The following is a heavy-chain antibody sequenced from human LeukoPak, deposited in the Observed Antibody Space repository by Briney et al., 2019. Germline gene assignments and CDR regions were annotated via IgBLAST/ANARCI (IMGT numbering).Heavy chain of an antibody. D-gene: IGHD3-3*01. CDR1: GGSISSGSYY. J-gene: IGHJ3*02. Sequence: KSSETLSLTCTVSGGSISSGSYYWSWIRQPAGKGLEWIGRIYTSGSTNYNPSLKSRVTISVDTSKNQFSLKLRSVTAADTAVYYCARHALRFLEPTRSAFDIWGQGTMVTVSS. CDR3: ARHALRFLEPTRSAFDI. V-gene: IGHV4-61*02. CDR2: IYTSGST.